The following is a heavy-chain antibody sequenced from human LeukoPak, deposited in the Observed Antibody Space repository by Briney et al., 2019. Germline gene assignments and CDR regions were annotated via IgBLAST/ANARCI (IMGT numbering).Heavy chain of an antibody. CDR3: ARIQWLVYYYYGMDV. V-gene: IGHV4-31*03. Sequence: SETLSLTCTVSGGSISSGGYYWSWIRQHPGKGLEWIGYIYYSGSTYYNPSLKSRVTISVDTSKNQFSLKLSSVTAADTAVYYCARIQWLVYYYYGMDVWGQGTTVTVSS. CDR1: GGSISSGGYY. J-gene: IGHJ6*02. CDR2: IYYSGST. D-gene: IGHD6-19*01.